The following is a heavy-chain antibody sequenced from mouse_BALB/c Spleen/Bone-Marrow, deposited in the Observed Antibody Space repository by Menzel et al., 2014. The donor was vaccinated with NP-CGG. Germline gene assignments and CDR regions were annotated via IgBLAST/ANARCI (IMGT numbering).Heavy chain of an antibody. Sequence: VQLQQSGAELAKPGASVKMSCKASGYTFTTYWMHWVKQRPGQGLEWIGYINPSTGYTEYNQKFKDKATLTADKSSSTAYMQLISLTFEDSAVHYCARDLDYWGQGTTLTVSS. J-gene: IGHJ2*01. CDR1: GYTFTTYW. CDR2: INPSTGYT. V-gene: IGHV1-7*01. CDR3: ARDLDY.